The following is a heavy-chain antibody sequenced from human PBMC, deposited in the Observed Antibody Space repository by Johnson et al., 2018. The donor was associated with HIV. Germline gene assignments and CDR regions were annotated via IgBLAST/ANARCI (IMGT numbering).Heavy chain of an antibody. D-gene: IGHD6-6*01. Sequence: QVQLVESGGGVVQPGRSLRLSCTASGFTFSTYGMHWVRQAPGKGLEWVALIWYDGSDKYYADSVKGRFTISRDNSKNTLYLQMNSLRAEDTAVYYCARVRQLGRGDAFDIWGQGTMVTVSS. CDR1: GFTFSTYG. V-gene: IGHV3-30*19. J-gene: IGHJ3*02. CDR3: ARVRQLGRGDAFDI. CDR2: IWYDGSDK.